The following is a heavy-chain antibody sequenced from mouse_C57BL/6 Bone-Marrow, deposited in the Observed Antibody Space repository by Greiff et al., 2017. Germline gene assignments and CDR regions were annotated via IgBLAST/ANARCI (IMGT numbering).Heavy chain of an antibody. J-gene: IGHJ2*01. CDR3: ASFTTVVPYFDY. V-gene: IGHV1-55*01. CDR2: IYPGSGST. D-gene: IGHD1-1*01. CDR1: GYTFTSYW. Sequence: QVHVKQPGAELVKPGASVKMSCKASGYTFTSYWLTWVKQRPGQGLEWIGDIYPGSGSTNYNEKFKSKATLTVDTSSSTAYMQLSSLTSEDSAVYYCASFTTVVPYFDYWGQGTTLTVSS.